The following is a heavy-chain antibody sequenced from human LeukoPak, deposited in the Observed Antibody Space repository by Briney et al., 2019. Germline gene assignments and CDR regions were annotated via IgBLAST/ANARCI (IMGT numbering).Heavy chain of an antibody. D-gene: IGHD4-23*01. CDR2: ITGGGGTT. Sequence: GGSLRLSCVASGFTFSTYAMSWVRRTPGKGLEWVSAITGGGGTTYYADSVKGRFTISRDNSKNTLYLRMNSLRAGDTAVYYCAKDPPILRWSFDFWGQGTLATVSS. V-gene: IGHV3-23*01. CDR1: GFTFSTYA. CDR3: AKDPPILRWSFDF. J-gene: IGHJ4*02.